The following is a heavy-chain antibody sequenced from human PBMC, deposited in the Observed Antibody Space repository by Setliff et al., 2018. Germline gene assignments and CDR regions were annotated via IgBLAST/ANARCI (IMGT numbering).Heavy chain of an antibody. D-gene: IGHD3-9*01. CDR3: VRQVILTSYYMFDY. CDR2: FHPYSGHT. CDR1: GYTFNNYF. V-gene: IGHV1-2*06. J-gene: IGHJ4*02. Sequence: ASVKVSCKASGYTFNNYFLHWVRQAPGQGLEWMGRFHPYSGHTNYAQNLQGRFTMTIDASITTGYMELSRLTSDDPAVYYCVRQVILTSYYMFDYWGQGTLVTVSS.